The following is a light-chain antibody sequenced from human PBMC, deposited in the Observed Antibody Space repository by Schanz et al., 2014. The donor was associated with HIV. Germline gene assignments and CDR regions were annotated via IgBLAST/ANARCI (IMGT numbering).Light chain of an antibody. CDR1: NSDIGAYNY. J-gene: IGLJ2*01. Sequence: QSALTQPASVSGSPGQSIAISCTGTNSDIGAYNYVSWYQQHPDKAPKLIIYDVNNRPSGVSNRFSGSKSGNTASLTISGLPAEYEADYYCSSHAGRNSSEVFGGGTKLTVL. CDR3: SSHAGRNSSEV. CDR2: DVN. V-gene: IGLV2-14*03.